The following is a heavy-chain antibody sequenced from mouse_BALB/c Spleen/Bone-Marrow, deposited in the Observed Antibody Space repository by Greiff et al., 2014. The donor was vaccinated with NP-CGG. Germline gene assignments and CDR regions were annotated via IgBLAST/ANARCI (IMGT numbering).Heavy chain of an antibody. Sequence: VQLQQPGAEHVKPGASVKLSCTASGFNIKDTYMHWVKQRPEQGLEWTGRIDPANGNTKYDPKFQGKATITADTSSNTAYLQLSSLTSEDTAVYYCARWEYYAMDYWGQGTSVTVSS. D-gene: IGHD4-1*01. CDR3: ARWEYYAMDY. CDR1: GFNIKDTY. CDR2: IDPANGNT. V-gene: IGHV14-3*02. J-gene: IGHJ4*01.